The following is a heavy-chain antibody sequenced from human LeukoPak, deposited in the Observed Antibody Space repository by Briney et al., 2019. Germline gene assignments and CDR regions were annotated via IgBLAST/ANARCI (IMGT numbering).Heavy chain of an antibody. CDR2: IIPILGIA. V-gene: IGHV1-69*04. J-gene: IGHJ4*02. CDR3: ARDRHYYDSSGSPSWRHDY. D-gene: IGHD3-22*01. Sequence: SVKVSCKASGGTFSSYAISWVRQAPGQGLEWMGRIIPILGIANYAQKFQGRVTITADESTSTAYMELSSLRSEDTAVYYCARDRHYYDSSGSPSWRHDYWGQGTLVTVSS. CDR1: GGTFSSYA.